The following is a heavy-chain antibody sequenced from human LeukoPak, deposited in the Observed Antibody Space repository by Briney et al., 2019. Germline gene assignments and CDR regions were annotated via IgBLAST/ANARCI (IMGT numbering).Heavy chain of an antibody. CDR3: ARWYYDFWSGHENNWFDP. CDR2: IYYSGST. Sequence: TSETLSLTCTVSGGSISSSSYYWGWIRQPPGKGLEWIGSIYYSGSTYYNPSLKSRVTISVDTSKNQFSLKLSSVTAADTAVYYCARWYYDFWSGHENNWFDPWGQGTLVTVSS. V-gene: IGHV4-39*07. J-gene: IGHJ5*02. D-gene: IGHD3-3*01. CDR1: GGSISSSSYY.